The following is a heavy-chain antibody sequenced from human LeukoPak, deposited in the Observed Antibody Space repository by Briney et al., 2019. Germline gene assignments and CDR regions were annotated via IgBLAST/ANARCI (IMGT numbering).Heavy chain of an antibody. CDR1: GGSISSYY. CDR2: IYYSGST. D-gene: IGHD6-13*01. Sequence: PSETLSLTCTVSGGSISSYYWSWIRQPPGKGLEWIGYIYYSGSTNYNPSLKSRVTISVDTSKNQFSLKLSSVTAADTAVYYCARLTGIAAAGYYYYMDVWGKGTTVTVSS. V-gene: IGHV4-59*01. J-gene: IGHJ6*03. CDR3: ARLTGIAAAGYYYYMDV.